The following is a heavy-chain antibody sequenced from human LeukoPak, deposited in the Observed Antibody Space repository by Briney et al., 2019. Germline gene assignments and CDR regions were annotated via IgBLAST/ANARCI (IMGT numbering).Heavy chain of an antibody. V-gene: IGHV4-61*02. Sequence: PSESLSLTCTVSGGSISSGSYYWSWIRQPAGKGLEWIGRIYTSGSTNYNPSLKSRVTISVDTSKNQFSLKLSSMTAADTAVYYCARDGEGLFDCWGQGTLVTVSS. D-gene: IGHD3-10*01. J-gene: IGHJ4*02. CDR1: GGSISSGSYY. CDR3: ARDGEGLFDC. CDR2: IYTSGST.